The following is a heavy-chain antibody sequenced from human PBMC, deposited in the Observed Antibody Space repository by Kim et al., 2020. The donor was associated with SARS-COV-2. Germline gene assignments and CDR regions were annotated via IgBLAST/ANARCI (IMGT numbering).Heavy chain of an antibody. CDR3: ASPLGY. V-gene: IGHV4-4*07. CDR2: YTSEST. Sequence: YTSESTNYNPSLKSRVTMSVDTSKNQISLKLTSVTAADTAVYYCASPLGYWGQGTLVTVSS. J-gene: IGHJ4*02.